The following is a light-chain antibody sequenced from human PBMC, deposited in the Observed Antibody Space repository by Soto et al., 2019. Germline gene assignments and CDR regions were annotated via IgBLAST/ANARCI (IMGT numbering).Light chain of an antibody. J-gene: IGKJ1*01. Sequence: EIVMTQSPATLSVSPGERATLSCRASQSVNSNLAWYQQKPGQAPRLLIYGASTRATVIPARFSGSGSGTEFTLTISSLQSEEFAVYYCQQYNNWPQTFGQGTKVEIK. V-gene: IGKV3-15*01. CDR1: QSVNSN. CDR2: GAS. CDR3: QQYNNWPQT.